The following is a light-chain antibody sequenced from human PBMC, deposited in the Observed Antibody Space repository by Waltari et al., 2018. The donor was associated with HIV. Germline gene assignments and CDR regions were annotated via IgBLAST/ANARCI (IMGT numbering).Light chain of an antibody. CDR3: QAWDTNTAQVV. CDR2: QDT. V-gene: IGLV3-1*01. CDR1: KLGDTY. J-gene: IGLJ2*01. Sequence: SFDLTQPPSVSVSPGQTATITCSGGKLGDTYTSWYQQKPGHSPVMVIFQDTRRPSGIPERFSGSYSGDTATLTISGTQTLDEADYYCQAWDTNTAQVVFGGGTKLTVL.